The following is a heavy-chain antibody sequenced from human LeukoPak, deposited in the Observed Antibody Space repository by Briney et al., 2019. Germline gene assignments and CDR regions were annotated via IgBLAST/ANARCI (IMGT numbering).Heavy chain of an antibody. CDR1: GYTFTVYY. CDR3: AREVSRVRGEYSMDV. V-gene: IGHV1-2*02. D-gene: IGHD3-10*01. CDR2: INPNSGYT. Sequence: ASVKVSCKASGYTFTVYYMHWVRQAPGQGLEWMGWINPNSGYTNYAQKFQGRVTMTRDTSISTAYMELSRLRSDDAAVYYCAREVSRVRGEYSMDVWGKGTTVTISS. J-gene: IGHJ6*03.